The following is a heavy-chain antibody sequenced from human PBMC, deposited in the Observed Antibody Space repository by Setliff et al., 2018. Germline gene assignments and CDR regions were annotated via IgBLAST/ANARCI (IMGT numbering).Heavy chain of an antibody. V-gene: IGHV3-30*18. CDR1: GYTFSSYA. Sequence: PGGSLRLSCVASGYTFSSYAVHWVRQAPGKGLEWVALISWDGTKTSYADSVRGRFTISRDGSKSTLYLDMSSLRSEDTAVYYCAKVLDTTGYYYFDFWGQGTQVTVSS. CDR2: ISWDGTKT. CDR3: AKVLDTTGYYYFDF. J-gene: IGHJ4*02. D-gene: IGHD3-22*01.